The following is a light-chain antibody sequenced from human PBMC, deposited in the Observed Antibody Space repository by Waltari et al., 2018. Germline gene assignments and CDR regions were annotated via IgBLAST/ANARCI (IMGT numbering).Light chain of an antibody. CDR2: AAS. V-gene: IGKV1-27*01. Sequence: DIQMTQSPSPLSASVGARVTITCRASQRISNYFAWYQQKPGKVPKLLIYAASTLQSGVPSRFSGSGSGTDFTLTISSLQPEDVATYYCQKYNSAPWTFGQGTKVEIK. CDR1: QRISNY. J-gene: IGKJ1*01. CDR3: QKYNSAPWT.